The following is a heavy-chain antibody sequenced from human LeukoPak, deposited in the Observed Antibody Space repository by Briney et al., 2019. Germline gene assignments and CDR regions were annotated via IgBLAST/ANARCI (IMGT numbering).Heavy chain of an antibody. CDR2: IGGSGGST. V-gene: IGHV3-23*01. CDR1: GSTFSTYA. J-gene: IGHJ4*02. Sequence: PGGSLGFSCAASGSTFSTYAWSWVGQAPGRGLEWVQAIGGSGGSTYYADSVKGRFTISRDNSKNTLYLQMNSLRAEDTAVYYCAKHDYVWGSYRYLYYFDYWAREPWSPSPQ. CDR3: AKHDYVWGSYRYLYYFDY. D-gene: IGHD3-16*02.